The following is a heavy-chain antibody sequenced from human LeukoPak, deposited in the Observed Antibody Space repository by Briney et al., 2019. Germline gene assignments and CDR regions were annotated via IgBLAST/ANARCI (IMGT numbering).Heavy chain of an antibody. D-gene: IGHD3-3*01. J-gene: IGHJ6*03. CDR1: GGTFSSYA. CDR2: MNPNSGNT. CDR3: ARLDYDFWSGGGYMDV. Sequence: ASVKVSCKASGGTFSSYAISWVRQATGQGLEWMGWMNPNSGNTGYAQKFHGRVTITRNTAISTDYMELSSLRSGDTAVYYCARLDYDFWSGGGYMDVWGKGTTVTVSS. V-gene: IGHV1-8*03.